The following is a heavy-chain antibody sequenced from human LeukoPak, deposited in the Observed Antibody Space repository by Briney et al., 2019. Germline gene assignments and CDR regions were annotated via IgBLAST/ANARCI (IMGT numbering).Heavy chain of an antibody. V-gene: IGHV1-69*06. CDR2: IIPIFGTA. D-gene: IGHD6-19*01. CDR1: GGSFSSYA. J-gene: IGHJ5*02. Sequence: SVKVSCKAVGGSFSSYALTWVRQAPGQGCEWMGRIIPIFGTANYAQKFQGRVTLTADSSTSTAYMELSSLTSDDTAVYYCARDIAVAGSLFPWGQGTLVTVSS. CDR3: ARDIAVAGSLFP.